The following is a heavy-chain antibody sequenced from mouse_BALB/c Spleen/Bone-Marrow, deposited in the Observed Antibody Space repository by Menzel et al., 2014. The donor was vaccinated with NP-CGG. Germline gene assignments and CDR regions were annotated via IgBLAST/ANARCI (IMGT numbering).Heavy chain of an antibody. CDR1: GYTFSSYW. J-gene: IGHJ4*01. CDR3: ARWDTTAMDY. D-gene: IGHD1-1*01. V-gene: IGHV1-9*01. CDR2: ILPGRGST. Sequence: QVQLQQSGAEQMKPGASVKISCKATGYTFSSYWIEWVKQRPGHGLEWIGEILPGRGSTNYNEKFKGKATFTSDTSSNTAYMQLSSLTSEDSAVYYCARWDTTAMDYWGQGTSVTVSS.